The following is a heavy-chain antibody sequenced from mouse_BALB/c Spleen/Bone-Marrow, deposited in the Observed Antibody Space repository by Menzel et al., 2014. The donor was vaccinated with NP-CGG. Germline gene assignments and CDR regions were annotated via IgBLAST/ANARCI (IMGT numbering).Heavy chain of an antibody. Sequence: QVQLQHSGAELVRPGSSVKISCKASGYAFSNYWMNWMKQRPGQGLEWIGQIYPGDGDTNYNGEFKGKATLTADKSSNTAYMQLSSLTSEDSAVYFCASRGDYSYSMDYWGQGTSVTVSS. V-gene: IGHV1-80*01. CDR2: IYPGDGDT. D-gene: IGHD1-1*01. CDR3: ASRGDYSYSMDY. J-gene: IGHJ4*01. CDR1: GYAFSNYW.